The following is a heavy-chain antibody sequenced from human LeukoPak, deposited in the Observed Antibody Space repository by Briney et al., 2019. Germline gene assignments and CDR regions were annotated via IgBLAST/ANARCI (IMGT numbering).Heavy chain of an antibody. D-gene: IGHD1-26*01. CDR2: IAYDGGNK. J-gene: IGHJ5*02. Sequence: GRSLRLSCAASGFTFSSYGMHWVRQAPGKGLEWVAVIAYDGGNKYYADSVKGRFTISRDNSKNTLYLQMNSLRAEDTAVYYCAKVGGATYISRGWVDPWGQGTLVTVSS. CDR1: GFTFSSYG. V-gene: IGHV3-30*18. CDR3: AKVGGATYISRGWVDP.